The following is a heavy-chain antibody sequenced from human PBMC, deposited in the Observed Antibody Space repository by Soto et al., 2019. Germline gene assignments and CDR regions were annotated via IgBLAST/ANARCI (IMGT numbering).Heavy chain of an antibody. CDR2: INPNSGGT. D-gene: IGHD3-22*01. CDR1: GYTFTGYY. J-gene: IGHJ6*02. Sequence: ASVKVSCKXSGYTFTGYYMHWVRQAPGQGLEWMGWINPNSGGTNYAQKFQGWVTMTRDTSISTAYMELSRLRSDDTAVYYCARNGYYDSSGYYYNYYYGMDVWGQGTTVTVSS. CDR3: ARNGYYDSSGYYYNYYYGMDV. V-gene: IGHV1-2*04.